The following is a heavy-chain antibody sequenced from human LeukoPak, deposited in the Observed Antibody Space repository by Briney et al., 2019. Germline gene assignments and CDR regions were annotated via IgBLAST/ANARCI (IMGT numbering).Heavy chain of an antibody. CDR3: ARDPYNGAYSEGYYYYYMDV. CDR1: GFIFNNSP. Sequence: GGSLRLSCEASGFIFNNSPMTWVRQAPGKGLEWVSSISGSSVGIYYADSVKGRFTISRDNAQNSLYLQMNSLRVEDTAIYYCARDPYNGAYSEGYYYYYMDVWGKGTTVTVSS. CDR2: ISGSSVGI. V-gene: IGHV3-21*01. J-gene: IGHJ6*03. D-gene: IGHD1-1*01.